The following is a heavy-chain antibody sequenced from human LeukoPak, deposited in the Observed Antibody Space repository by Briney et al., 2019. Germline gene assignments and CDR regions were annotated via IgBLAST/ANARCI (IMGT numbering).Heavy chain of an antibody. CDR1: GFAFSAYE. CDR3: AHRTGFDY. V-gene: IGHV3-23*01. Sequence: GGSLRLSCAASGFAFSAYEMSWVRQAPGKGLEWVSTIHNDYTTHYAYSVRGRFTISRDNSQNTLYLQMNSLRAEDTAIYYCAHRTGFDYWGQGTLVTVSS. CDR2: IHNDYTT. J-gene: IGHJ4*02. D-gene: IGHD1-1*01.